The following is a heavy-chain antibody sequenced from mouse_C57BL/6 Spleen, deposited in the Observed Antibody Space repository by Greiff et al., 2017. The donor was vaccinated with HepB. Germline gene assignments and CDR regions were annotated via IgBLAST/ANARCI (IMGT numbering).Heavy chain of an antibody. Sequence: VQLQQPGAELVRPGSSVKLSCKASGYTFTSYWMHWVKQRPIQGLEWIGNIDPSDSETHYNQKFKDKATLTVDKSSSTAYMQLSSLTSEDSAVYYCAREYYGNYGAMDYWGQGTSVTVSS. CDR2: IDPSDSET. D-gene: IGHD2-1*01. CDR3: AREYYGNYGAMDY. J-gene: IGHJ4*01. V-gene: IGHV1-52*01. CDR1: GYTFTSYW.